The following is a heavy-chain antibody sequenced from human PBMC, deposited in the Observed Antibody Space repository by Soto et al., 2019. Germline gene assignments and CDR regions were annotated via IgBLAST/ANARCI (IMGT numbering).Heavy chain of an antibody. J-gene: IGHJ3*02. Sequence: SVEVSCEASGGTISSYAIRWVLQGPVQWLEWMGGIIPIFGTANCAQKFQGRVTITADESTSTAYMELSSLRSEDTAVYYCARVPTYYYDSSGPPIWGQGTMVPVS. V-gene: IGHV1-69*13. D-gene: IGHD3-22*01. CDR2: IIPIFGTA. CDR3: ARVPTYYYDSSGPPI. CDR1: GGTISSYA.